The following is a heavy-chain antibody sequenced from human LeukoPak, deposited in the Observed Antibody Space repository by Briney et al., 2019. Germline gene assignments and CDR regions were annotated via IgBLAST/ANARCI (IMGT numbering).Heavy chain of an antibody. Sequence: SVKVSCKASGGTFSSDAISWLRQAPGQGLEWMGRIIPIFGTANYAQKFQGRVTITTDESTSTAYMELSSLRSEDTAVYYCARDAEGGYSYGYSLNYWGQGTLVTVSS. CDR3: ARDAEGGYSYGYSLNY. V-gene: IGHV1-69*05. D-gene: IGHD5-18*01. J-gene: IGHJ4*02. CDR2: IIPIFGTA. CDR1: GGTFSSDA.